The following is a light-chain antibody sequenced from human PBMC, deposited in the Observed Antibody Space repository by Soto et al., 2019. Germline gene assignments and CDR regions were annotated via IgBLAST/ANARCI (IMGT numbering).Light chain of an antibody. J-gene: IGKJ1*01. CDR1: QSVVYSDGNTY. CDR3: MQATHSPRT. V-gene: IGKV2-30*01. CDR2: KVT. Sequence: DVVMTQSPNSLPVLLGQPASISCRSSQSVVYSDGNTYLTWFQQRPGHSPRRLIYKVTNRDSGVPDRFSGSGSGTDCTLKISRVEAEDGGIYYCMQATHSPRTFGQGTKVEMK.